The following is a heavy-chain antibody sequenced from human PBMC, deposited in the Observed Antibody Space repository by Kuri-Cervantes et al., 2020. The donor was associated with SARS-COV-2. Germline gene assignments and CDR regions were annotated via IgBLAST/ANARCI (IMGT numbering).Heavy chain of an antibody. Sequence: GESLKISCEAPQFTFNTYAMTWVRQAPGKGLEWVASISHTGDSRFYADSVKGRFTISRDNSKNRVYLQLNSLRREDTAKYYCAKGGHGLIAILTSYYYYYGMDVWGQGTTVTVSS. CDR1: QFTFNTYA. CDR2: ISHTGDSR. CDR3: AKGGHGLIAILTSYYYYYGMDV. D-gene: IGHD2-21*01. V-gene: IGHV3-23*01. J-gene: IGHJ6*02.